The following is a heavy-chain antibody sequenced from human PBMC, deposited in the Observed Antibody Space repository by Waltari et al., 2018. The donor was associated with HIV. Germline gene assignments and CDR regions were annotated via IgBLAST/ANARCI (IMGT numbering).Heavy chain of an antibody. CDR1: GFTFKTYS. V-gene: IGHV3-21*06. J-gene: IGHJ3*01. CDR3: GAFLCAEDCRDGFDV. CDR2: ISDDSFFI. D-gene: IGHD2-21*02. Sequence: ESGGGRAKPGGTLKLSCSGSGFTFKTYSVSWIRQTPGRGSEWISSISDDSFFIYYADSVKGRFTVSRDNVRNSVFLQINDVRAEDTATYFCGAFLCAEDCRDGFDVWGQGTMVTVS.